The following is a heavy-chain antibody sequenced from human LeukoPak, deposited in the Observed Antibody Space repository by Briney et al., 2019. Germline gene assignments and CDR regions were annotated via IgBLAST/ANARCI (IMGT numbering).Heavy chain of an antibody. Sequence: KLSETLSLTCTVSGGSISSSSYYWGWIRQPPGKGLEWIGSIYYSGSTYYNPSLKSRVTISVDTSKNQFSLKLSSVTAADTAVYYCARHRPDCSSTSCYEGHYYYYYYMDVWGKGTTVTVSS. CDR2: IYYSGST. V-gene: IGHV4-39*01. CDR1: GGSISSSSYY. CDR3: ARHRPDCSSTSCYEGHYYYYYYMDV. J-gene: IGHJ6*03. D-gene: IGHD2-2*01.